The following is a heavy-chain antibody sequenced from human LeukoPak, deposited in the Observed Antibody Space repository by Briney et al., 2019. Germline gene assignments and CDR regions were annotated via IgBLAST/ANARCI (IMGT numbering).Heavy chain of an antibody. CDR1: GYSISNGHY. D-gene: IGHD3-10*01. J-gene: IGHJ6*03. V-gene: IGHV4-38-2*02. CDR2: IYHSGST. Sequence: SEILSLTCTVSGYSISNGHYWGWIRQPPGKGLEWIGNIYHSGSTSYNPSLKSRVTISVDTSKNQFSLKLSSVTAADTAVYYCARAVGSGSFQTYYYYMDVWGKGTTVTISS. CDR3: ARAVGSGSFQTYYYYMDV.